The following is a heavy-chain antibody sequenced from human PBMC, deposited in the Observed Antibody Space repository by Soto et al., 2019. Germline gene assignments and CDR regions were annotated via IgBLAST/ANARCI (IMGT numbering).Heavy chain of an antibody. CDR3: ARDANYYGSGTPYRAQGWFDP. V-gene: IGHV1-18*01. Sequence: GVLVKVSCKAPGFTFTCYSISWVRLSPGQGLEWMGWISAYNGNTNYAQKLQGRVTMTTDTSTSTAYIKLRSLRSDDTAVYYCARDANYYGSGTPYRAQGWFDPWGQGTLVTVSS. CDR1: GFTFTCYS. D-gene: IGHD3-10*01. J-gene: IGHJ5*02. CDR2: ISAYNGNT.